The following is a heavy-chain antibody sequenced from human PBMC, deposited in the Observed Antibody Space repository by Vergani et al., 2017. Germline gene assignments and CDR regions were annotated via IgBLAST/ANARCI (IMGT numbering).Heavy chain of an antibody. D-gene: IGHD2-15*01. J-gene: IGHJ4*02. V-gene: IGHV4-31*03. CDR2: IYYSGST. Sequence: QVQLQQWGPGLVKPSQTLSLTCTVSGGSISSGGYYWSWIRQHPGKGLEWIGYIYYSGSTYYNPSLKSRVTISVDTSKNQFSLKLSSVTAADTAVYYCAREKPYCSGGSCYSGAIDYWGQGTLVTVSS. CDR1: GGSISSGGYY. CDR3: AREKPYCSGGSCYSGAIDY.